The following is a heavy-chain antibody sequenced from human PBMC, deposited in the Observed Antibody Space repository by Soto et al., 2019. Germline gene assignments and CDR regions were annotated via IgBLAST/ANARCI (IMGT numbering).Heavy chain of an antibody. J-gene: IGHJ4*02. V-gene: IGHV2-70*01. D-gene: IGHD5-18*01. CDR2: IDWDDDK. Sequence: SGPTLVNPTQTLTLTYTFSVFSLTTSAMCVSWIRQPPGKALEWLALIDWDDDKYYSTSLGTRLTISKDTSKNQVGLTMTNMDPVDTATYYCARIRVVGFETPMVTSFDYWGPGTLVTVSS. CDR1: VFSLTTSAMC. CDR3: ARIRVVGFETPMVTSFDY.